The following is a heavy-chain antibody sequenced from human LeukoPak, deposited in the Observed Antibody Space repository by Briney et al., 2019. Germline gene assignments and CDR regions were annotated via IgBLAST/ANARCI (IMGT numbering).Heavy chain of an antibody. CDR3: VRGNYVSRGYSNAFNI. Sequence: SGTLSLTCSVSGASISSSYWSWIRQPPGKRLEWIGYIYYNGNTNSNPSLKSRVTVSADTSKNQFSLKLSSVTAADTAIYYCVRGNYVSRGYSNAFNIWGQGAMVTVSS. CDR2: IYYNGNT. D-gene: IGHD3-22*01. J-gene: IGHJ3*02. V-gene: IGHV4-59*01. CDR1: GASISSSY.